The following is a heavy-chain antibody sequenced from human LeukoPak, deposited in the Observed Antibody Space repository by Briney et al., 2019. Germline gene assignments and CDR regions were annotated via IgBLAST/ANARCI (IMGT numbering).Heavy chain of an antibody. CDR2: MNPKSGDT. Sequence: AAVKVSCKTSGYILLDYEINWVRQATGQGLEGVGWMNPKSGDTGYQTKFQGRVTITRDSSISTVYMEWSSLRSDDTALYYCAGGRYMDVWGKGTTVTSP. V-gene: IGHV1-8*03. CDR1: GYILLDYE. J-gene: IGHJ6*03. CDR3: AGGRYMDV.